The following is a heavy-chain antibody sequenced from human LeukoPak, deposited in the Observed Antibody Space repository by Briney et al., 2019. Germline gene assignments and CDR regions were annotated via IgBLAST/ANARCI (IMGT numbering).Heavy chain of an antibody. D-gene: IGHD3-22*01. J-gene: IGHJ4*02. CDR1: GGSISISNYY. V-gene: IGHV4-39*07. CDR2: MSYSGRT. CDR3: ARHSYYYDSSGYYPIFDY. Sequence: SSETLSLTCTVSGGSISISNYYWGWIRQPPGKGLEWIGSMSYSGRTYYNPSLKTRVTVSLDTSKNQFSLNLISVTAADTAVYYCARHSYYYDSSGYYPIFDYWGQGTLVTVSS.